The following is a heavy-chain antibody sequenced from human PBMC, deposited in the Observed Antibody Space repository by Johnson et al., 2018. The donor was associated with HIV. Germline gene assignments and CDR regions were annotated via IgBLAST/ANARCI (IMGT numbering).Heavy chain of an antibody. V-gene: IGHV3-43*02. CDR1: GFTFDDYA. Sequence: VQLVESGGGVVQPGRSLRLSCAASGFTFDDYAMHWVRQAPGKGLEWVSGISWDGGSTSYADSVKGRFTISRDNSKNSLYLQMNSLRAEDSALYYCAKEGRDAFDIWGQGTMVTVSS. CDR3: AKEGRDAFDI. D-gene: IGHD3-10*01. CDR2: ISWDGGST. J-gene: IGHJ3*02.